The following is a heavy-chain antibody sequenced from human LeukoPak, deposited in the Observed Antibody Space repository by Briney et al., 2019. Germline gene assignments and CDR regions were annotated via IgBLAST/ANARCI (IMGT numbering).Heavy chain of an antibody. J-gene: IGHJ3*02. V-gene: IGHV3-23*01. Sequence: PGGSLRLSCAASGFTFSGYGMSWVRQAPGKGLEWVSSISNTGGSTYYADFVKGRFTISRDNSKNTLYLQMNSLRAEDTAVYYCAKGRGTGVTTPGAFDIWGQGTMVTVSS. CDR3: AKGRGTGVTTPGAFDI. CDR1: GFTFSGYG. D-gene: IGHD1-26*01. CDR2: ISNTGGST.